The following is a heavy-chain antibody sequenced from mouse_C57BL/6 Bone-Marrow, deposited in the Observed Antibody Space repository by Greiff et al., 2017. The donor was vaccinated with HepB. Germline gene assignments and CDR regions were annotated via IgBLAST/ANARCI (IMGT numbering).Heavy chain of an antibody. Sequence: QVQLQQPGAELVKPGASVKLSCKASGSTFTSYWMHWVKQLPGQGLEWIGMIHPNSGSTNYNEKFKSKATLTVDKSSSTAYMQLSSLTSEDAAFYYGARKQGTGGMDYWGQGTSVTVSS. CDR3: ARKQGTGGMDY. V-gene: IGHV1-64*01. CDR1: GSTFTSYW. CDR2: IHPNSGST. D-gene: IGHD3-3*01. J-gene: IGHJ4*01.